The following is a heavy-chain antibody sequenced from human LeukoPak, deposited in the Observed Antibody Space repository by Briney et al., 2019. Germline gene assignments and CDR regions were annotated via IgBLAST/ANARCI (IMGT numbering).Heavy chain of an antibody. CDR2: IYTSGST. Sequence: PSQTLSLTCTVSGGSISSGSYYWSWIRQPAGKGLEWIGRIYTSGSTNYNPSLKSRVTMSVDTSKNQFSLKLSSVTAADTAVYYCARDRYYYGSGSYLLDYWGQGTLVTVSS. J-gene: IGHJ4*02. CDR3: ARDRYYYGSGSYLLDY. V-gene: IGHV4-61*02. CDR1: GGSISSGSYY. D-gene: IGHD3-10*01.